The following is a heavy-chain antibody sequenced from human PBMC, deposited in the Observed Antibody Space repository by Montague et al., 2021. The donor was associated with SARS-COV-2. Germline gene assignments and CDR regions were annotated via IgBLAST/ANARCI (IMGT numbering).Heavy chain of an antibody. V-gene: IGHV3-23*01. CDR3: AKSFSGTRNWFDI. D-gene: IGHD1-14*01. Sequence: RLSCAASGFIFTNYGMNWVRRAPGKGLESVAGISGFGGGTYYSDSVKGRFTISRATSNRTLFLQMDGLRAEDTAIYYCAKSFSGTRNWFDIWGQGTLVTVSS. J-gene: IGHJ5*02. CDR1: GFIFTNYG. CDR2: ISGFGGGT.